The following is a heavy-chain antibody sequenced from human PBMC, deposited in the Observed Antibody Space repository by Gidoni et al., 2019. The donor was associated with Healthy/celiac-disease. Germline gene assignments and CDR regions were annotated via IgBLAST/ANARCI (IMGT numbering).Heavy chain of an antibody. CDR3: ARGLYSSSWHEYFQH. Sequence: EVQLVESGGGLVQPGGSLRLSCAATGFTFSSYSMNWVRKAPGKGLECVSYISSISSTIYYADSVKGRFTISRDNAKNSLYLQMNSLRDEDTAVYYCARGLYSSSWHEYFQHWCQGTLVTVSS. CDR1: GFTFSSYS. V-gene: IGHV3-48*02. J-gene: IGHJ1*01. CDR2: ISSISSTI. D-gene: IGHD6-13*01.